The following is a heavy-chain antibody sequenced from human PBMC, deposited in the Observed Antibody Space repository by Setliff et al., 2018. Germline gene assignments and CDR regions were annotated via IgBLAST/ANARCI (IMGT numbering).Heavy chain of an antibody. Sequence: GGSLRLSCAASAFTFSGYAMHWVRQAPGKGLEWVAFISYDGSNRYYGYSVKGRFTISRDNSKNTLYLQMGSLRAEDTAVYYCAKGGGIEAGKYYMDVWGKGTMVTVSS. J-gene: IGHJ6*03. CDR2: ISYDGSNR. CDR1: AFTFSGYA. V-gene: IGHV3-30*02. CDR3: AKGGGIEAGKYYMDV. D-gene: IGHD6-13*01.